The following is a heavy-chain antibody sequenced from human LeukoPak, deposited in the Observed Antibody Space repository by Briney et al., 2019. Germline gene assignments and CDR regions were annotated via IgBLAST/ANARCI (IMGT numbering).Heavy chain of an antibody. Sequence: GGSLRLSCAASGFTFSSYGMHWVRQAPGKGLEWVAFIRYDGSNKYYADSVKGRFTISRDNSKNTLYLQMGSLRAEDMAVYYCAGGGDGWAYYFDYWGQGTLVTVSS. D-gene: IGHD5-24*01. CDR3: AGGGDGWAYYFDY. J-gene: IGHJ4*02. V-gene: IGHV3-30*02. CDR2: IRYDGSNK. CDR1: GFTFSSYG.